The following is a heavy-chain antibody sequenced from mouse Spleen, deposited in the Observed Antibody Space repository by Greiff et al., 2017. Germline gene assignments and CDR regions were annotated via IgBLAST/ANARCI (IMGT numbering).Heavy chain of an antibody. CDR3: ARKDAGKCAMDY. J-gene: IGHJ4*01. CDR1: GFSLTSYG. V-gene: IGHV2-2*01. CDR2: IWSGGST. Sequence: VMLVESGPGLVQPSQSLSITCTVSGFSLTSYGVHWVRQSPGKGLEWLGVIWSGGSTDYNAAFISRLSISKDNSKSQVFFKMNSLQADDTAIYYCARKDAGKCAMDYWGQGTSVTVSS. D-gene: IGHD2-1*01.